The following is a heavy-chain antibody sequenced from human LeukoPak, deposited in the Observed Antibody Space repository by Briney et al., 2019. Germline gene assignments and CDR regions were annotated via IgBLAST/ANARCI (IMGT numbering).Heavy chain of an antibody. CDR2: IWYDGSNK. Sequence: GGSLRLSCAASGFTFSSYGMHWVRQAPGKGLEWVAVIWYDGSNKYYADSVKGRFTISRDNSKNTLYLQMNSLRAEDTAVYYCAKDSGSGWYGPFDYWGQGTLVTVSS. V-gene: IGHV3-33*06. CDR3: AKDSGSGWYGPFDY. CDR1: GFTFSSYG. D-gene: IGHD6-19*01. J-gene: IGHJ4*02.